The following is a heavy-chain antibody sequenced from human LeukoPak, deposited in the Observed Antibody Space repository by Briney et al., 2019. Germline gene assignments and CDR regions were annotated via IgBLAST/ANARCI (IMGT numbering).Heavy chain of an antibody. D-gene: IGHD3-22*01. CDR1: GFTFSSYW. V-gene: IGHV3-7*01. CDR3: ARGPHYDSSGYRIFDY. CDR2: IKQDGSEK. Sequence: PGGSLRLSCAASGFTFSSYWMSWVRQAPGKGLEWVANIKQDGSEKYYVDSVKGRFTISRDNAKNSLYLQTNSLRAEDTAVYYCARGPHYDSSGYRIFDYWGQGTLVTVSS. J-gene: IGHJ4*02.